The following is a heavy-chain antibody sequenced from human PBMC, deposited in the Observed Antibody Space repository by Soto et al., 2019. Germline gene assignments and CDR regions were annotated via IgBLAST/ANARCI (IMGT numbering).Heavy chain of an antibody. CDR3: ATGYSSGWYRGDLFEY. V-gene: IGHV1-3*01. CDR2: INAGNGNT. CDR1: GYTFTSYA. D-gene: IGHD6-19*01. J-gene: IGHJ4*02. Sequence: ASVKVSCKASGYTFTSYAMHWVRQAPGQRLEWMGWINAGNGNTKYSQKFQGRVTITRDTSASTAYMELSSLRSEDTAVYYCATGYSSGWYRGDLFEYWGQGTVVTVS.